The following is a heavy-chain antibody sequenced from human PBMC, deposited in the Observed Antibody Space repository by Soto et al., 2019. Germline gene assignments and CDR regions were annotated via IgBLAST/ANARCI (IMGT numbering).Heavy chain of an antibody. D-gene: IGHD2-2*01. CDR1: GGSFSGYY. CDR2: INHSGST. V-gene: IGHV4-34*01. Sequence: SETLSLTCAVYGGSFSGYYWTWIRQPPGTGLEWIGEINHSGSTNYNPSLKSRVTISVDTSKNQLSLELRSVTAADTAVYYCARLHCNSPNCVPLEPWGQGTLVTVSS. CDR3: ARLHCNSPNCVPLEP. J-gene: IGHJ5*02.